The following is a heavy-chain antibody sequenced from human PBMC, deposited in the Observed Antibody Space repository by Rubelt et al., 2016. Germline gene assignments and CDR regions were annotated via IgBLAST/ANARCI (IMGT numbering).Heavy chain of an antibody. V-gene: IGHV4-34*01. J-gene: IGHJ6*02. D-gene: IGHD3-9*01. CDR2: INHSGST. Sequence: QVQLQQWGAGLLKPSETLSPTCAVYGGSFSGYYWSWLRQPPGKGLEWIGEINHSGSTNYNPSLKSRVTISVDTSKNQFFRKVSAVAADDTGVYYWTRTGDIVTADVWGQGTTVTVAS. CDR1: GGSFSGYY. CDR3: TRTGDIVTADV.